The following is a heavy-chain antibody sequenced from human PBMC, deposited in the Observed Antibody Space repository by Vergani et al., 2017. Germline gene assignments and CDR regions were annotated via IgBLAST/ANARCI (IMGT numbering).Heavy chain of an antibody. V-gene: IGHV3-23*01. CDR3: AKGAYCSGGSCYRDDAFDI. J-gene: IGHJ3*02. Sequence: EVQLLESGGDLVQPGGSLRLSCAASGFTFNHYAMNWVRQAPGKGLEWVSAISGSGGSTYYTASVKGRFTISRDNSKNTLYLQMNSLRAEDTAVYYCAKGAYCSGGSCYRDDAFDIWGQGTMVTVSS. CDR1: GFTFNHYA. D-gene: IGHD2-15*01. CDR2: ISGSGGST.